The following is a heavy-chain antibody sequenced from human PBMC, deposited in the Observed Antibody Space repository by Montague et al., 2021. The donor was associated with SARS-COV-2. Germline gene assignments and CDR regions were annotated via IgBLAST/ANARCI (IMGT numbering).Heavy chain of an antibody. Sequence: SETLSLTCTVSGGSISSYYWSWIRQPPGKGLEWIGYIYYSGSTNYNPSLKSRVTISVDTSKSQFSVKVTSVTAADTAVYYCARQSGSNYGWFDPWGQGTLVTVSS. V-gene: IGHV4-59*08. J-gene: IGHJ5*02. CDR2: IYYSGST. CDR3: ARQSGSNYGWFDP. CDR1: GGSISSYY. D-gene: IGHD1-26*01.